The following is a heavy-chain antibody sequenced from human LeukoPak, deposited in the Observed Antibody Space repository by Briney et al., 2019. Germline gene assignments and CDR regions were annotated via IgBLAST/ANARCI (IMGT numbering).Heavy chain of an antibody. V-gene: IGHV1-2*02. Sequence: ASVKVSCKASGYTFTSYYMHWVRQAPGQGLEWMGWINPNSGGTNYAQKFQGRVTMTRDTSISTAYMELSRLRSDDTAVYYCARDECSSTSCTDVWGKGTTVTVSS. D-gene: IGHD2-2*01. CDR1: GYTFTSYY. CDR3: ARDECSSTSCTDV. J-gene: IGHJ6*04. CDR2: INPNSGGT.